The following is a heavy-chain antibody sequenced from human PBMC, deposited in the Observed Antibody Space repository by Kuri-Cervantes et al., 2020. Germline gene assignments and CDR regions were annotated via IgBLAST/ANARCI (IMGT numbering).Heavy chain of an antibody. J-gene: IGHJ4*02. V-gene: IGHV4-4*02. CDR1: GGSISSSNW. Sequence: TLSLTCAVSGGSISSSNWWSWVRQPPGKGLEWIGEIYHSGSTYYNPSLKSRVTISVDTSKNQFSLKLSSVTAADTAVYYCASSGSSTFDYWGQGTLVTVSS. D-gene: IGHD3-10*01. CDR2: IYHSGST. CDR3: ASSGSSTFDY.